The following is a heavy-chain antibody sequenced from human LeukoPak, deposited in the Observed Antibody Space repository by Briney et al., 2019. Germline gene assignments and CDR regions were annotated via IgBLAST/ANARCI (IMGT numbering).Heavy chain of an antibody. V-gene: IGHV4-39*07. CDR1: DVSVTTRDSY. J-gene: IGHJ2*01. CDR3: VRDSPYSSGWYRFFDL. Sequence: SETLSLTCTVSDVSVTTRDSYWGWIRQPPGKGLEWIGSAYYSGSTYFNPSLKSRLSISVDTSKNQFSLRQTSVTAADTAVYYCVRDSPYSSGWYRFFDLWGRGTLVTVTS. D-gene: IGHD6-19*01. CDR2: AYYSGST.